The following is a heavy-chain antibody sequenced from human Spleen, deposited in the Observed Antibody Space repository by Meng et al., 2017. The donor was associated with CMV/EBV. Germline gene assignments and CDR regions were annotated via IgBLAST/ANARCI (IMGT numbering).Heavy chain of an antibody. J-gene: IGHJ4*02. V-gene: IGHV3-33*06. CDR3: AKGGSGSRRYFDY. CDR2: IWYDGSNK. D-gene: IGHD3-10*01. Sequence: GGSLRLSCAASGFTFSSYGMHWVRQAPGKGLEWVAVIWYDGSNKYYADSVKGRFTISRDNSKNTLYLQMNSLRAEDTAVYYCAKGGSGSRRYFDYWGQGTLVTSPQ. CDR1: GFTFSSYG.